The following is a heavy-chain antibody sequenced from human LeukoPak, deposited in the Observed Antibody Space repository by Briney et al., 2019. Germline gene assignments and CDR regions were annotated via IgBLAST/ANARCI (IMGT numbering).Heavy chain of an antibody. CDR3: ARLYILTGSYSWDC. V-gene: IGHV4-4*02. J-gene: IGHJ4*02. D-gene: IGHD3-9*01. Sequence: MASGTLSLTCAVSGGSISSSNWWSWVRQPPGKGLEWIGEIYHSGSTNYNPSLKSRVTISVDKSKNQFSLRLSSVTAADTAVYYCARLYILTGSYSWDCWGQGTLVTVSS. CDR1: GGSISSSNW. CDR2: IYHSGST.